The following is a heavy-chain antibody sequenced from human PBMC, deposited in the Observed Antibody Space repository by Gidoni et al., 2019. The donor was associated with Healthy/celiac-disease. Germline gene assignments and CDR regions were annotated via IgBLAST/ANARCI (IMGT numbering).Heavy chain of an antibody. V-gene: IGHV4-39*01. J-gene: IGHJ3*02. Sequence: QLQLQASGPGLVKPSETLSLPCTVSGGSIRSSRYYWGWIRQPPGKGLEWIGSIYYSGSTYYNPSLKSRVTISVDTSKNQFSLKLSSVTAADTAVYYCARQWDCSSTSCYTGAFDIWGQGTMVTVSS. CDR3: ARQWDCSSTSCYTGAFDI. CDR2: IYYSGST. CDR1: GGSIRSSRYY. D-gene: IGHD2-2*02.